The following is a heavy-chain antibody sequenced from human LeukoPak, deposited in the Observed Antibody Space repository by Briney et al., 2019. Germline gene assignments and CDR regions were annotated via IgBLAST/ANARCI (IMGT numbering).Heavy chain of an antibody. V-gene: IGHV1-2*02. J-gene: IGHJ4*02. Sequence: GASVKVSCKASGYTFTGYYMHWVRQAPGQGLEWMGWINPNSGGTNYAQKFQGRVTMTRDTSISTAYMELSSLRSEDTAVYYCAGQGARYSSGDFDYWGQGTLVTVSS. CDR3: AGQGARYSSGDFDY. CDR2: INPNSGGT. D-gene: IGHD6-19*01. CDR1: GYTFTGYY.